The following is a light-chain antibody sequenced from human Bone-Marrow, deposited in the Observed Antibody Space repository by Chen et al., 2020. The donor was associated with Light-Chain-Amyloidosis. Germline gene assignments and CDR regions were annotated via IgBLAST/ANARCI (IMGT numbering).Light chain of an antibody. Sequence: SFVLTQSPSVSMAPGQPARITCGGNDIGSKSVHWYQQRPGQAPFLVIYYDTDRPSGIPERFSGSNSGNTATLTISRVEAGDEADYYCQVWDATTLHVVFGGGTKLTVL. CDR3: QVWDATTLHVV. J-gene: IGLJ2*01. CDR1: DIGSKS. V-gene: IGLV3-21*04. CDR2: YDT.